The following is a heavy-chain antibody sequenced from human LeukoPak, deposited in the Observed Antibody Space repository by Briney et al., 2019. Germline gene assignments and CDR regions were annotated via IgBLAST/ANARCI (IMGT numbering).Heavy chain of an antibody. Sequence: SLRLSCAASGFTFSSYGMHWVRQAPGKGLEWVAVIWYDGSNKYYADSVKGRFTISRDNSKNTLYLQMNSLRAEDTAVYYCAREPVLISSPFYYGMDVWGQGTTVTVSS. V-gene: IGHV3-33*01. D-gene: IGHD1-14*01. CDR2: IWYDGSNK. J-gene: IGHJ6*02. CDR1: GFTFSSYG. CDR3: AREPVLISSPFYYGMDV.